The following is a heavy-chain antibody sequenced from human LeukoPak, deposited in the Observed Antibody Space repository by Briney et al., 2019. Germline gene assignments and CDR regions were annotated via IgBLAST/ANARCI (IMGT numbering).Heavy chain of an antibody. J-gene: IGHJ4*02. Sequence: PGRSLRLSCAASGFTFSSCGMHWVRQAPGKGQGWVAVIWYDGSNKYYADSVKGRFTISRDNSKNTLYLQMNSLRAEDTAVYYCAREGGTAMVLDYWGQGTLVTVSS. CDR3: AREGGTAMVLDY. CDR2: IWYDGSNK. V-gene: IGHV3-33*01. CDR1: GFTFSSCG. D-gene: IGHD5-18*01.